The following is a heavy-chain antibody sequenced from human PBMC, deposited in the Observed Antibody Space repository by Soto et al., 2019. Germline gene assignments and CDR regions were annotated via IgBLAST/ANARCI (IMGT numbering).Heavy chain of an antibody. Sequence: ASVKVSCKASGYTFTSYDINWVRQATGQGLEWMGWMNPNSGNTGYAQKFQGRVTMTRNTSISTAYMELSSLRSEDTAVYYCARERGRLLGQNLNYYYYYGMDVWGQGTTVTVYS. D-gene: IGHD3-3*01. CDR2: MNPNSGNT. CDR3: ARERGRLLGQNLNYYYYYGMDV. V-gene: IGHV1-8*01. CDR1: GYTFTSYD. J-gene: IGHJ6*02.